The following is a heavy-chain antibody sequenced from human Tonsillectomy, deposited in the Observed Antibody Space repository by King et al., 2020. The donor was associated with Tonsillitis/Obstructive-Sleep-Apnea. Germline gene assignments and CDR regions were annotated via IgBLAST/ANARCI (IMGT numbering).Heavy chain of an antibody. CDR1: GGSITNYY. J-gene: IGHJ4*02. CDR3: ACGEAFGSFDS. D-gene: IGHD3-10*01. CDR2: IYYSGST. V-gene: IGHV4-59*01. Sequence: VPLQESGPGLVKPSETLSLTCTVSGGSITNYYWSWIRQPPGKGLEWIGYIYYSGSTNYNPSLKSRVTISVDTSKNQFSLKLTSVTAADTAVYYCACGEAFGSFDSWGQGTLVTVSS.